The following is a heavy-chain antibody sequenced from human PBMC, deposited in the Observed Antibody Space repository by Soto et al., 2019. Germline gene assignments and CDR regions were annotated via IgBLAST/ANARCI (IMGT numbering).Heavy chain of an antibody. V-gene: IGHV3-23*01. CDR2: ITGTSDTI. J-gene: IGHJ4*02. CDR1: GFTFSSYA. D-gene: IGHD6-13*01. CDR3: ARDLVTAPRTRMDY. Sequence: EVQLLESGGGLVQPGGSLRLSCAASGFTFSSYAMSWVRQAPGKGLEWVAVITGTSDTIYYADSVKGRFTISRDNSKTTLYLLMHSLRAEDTAVYYCARDLVTAPRTRMDYWGQGTLVTFSS.